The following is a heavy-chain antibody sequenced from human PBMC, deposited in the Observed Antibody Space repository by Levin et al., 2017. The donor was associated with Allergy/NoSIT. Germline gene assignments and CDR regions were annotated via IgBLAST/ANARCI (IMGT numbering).Heavy chain of an antibody. CDR2: ISYDGSNK. CDR1: GFTFSSFA. Sequence: GGSLRLSFAASGFTFSSFAMYWVRQAPGKGLEWVALISYDGSNKYYADSVKGRFTISRDDSKNTLYLQMNSLRAEDTAVYYCAREGRAYCSGGSCYDNAFDIWGQGTMVIVSS. V-gene: IGHV3-30-3*01. J-gene: IGHJ3*02. D-gene: IGHD2-15*01. CDR3: AREGRAYCSGGSCYDNAFDI.